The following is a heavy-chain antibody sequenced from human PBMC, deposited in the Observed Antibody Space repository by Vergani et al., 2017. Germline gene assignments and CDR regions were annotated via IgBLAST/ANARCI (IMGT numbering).Heavy chain of an antibody. D-gene: IGHD6-13*01. CDR3: ARTTLITGYSSSWYWATYYYYYMDV. J-gene: IGHJ6*03. CDR2: IFSNDEK. CDR1: GFSLSNARMG. V-gene: IGHV2-26*01. Sequence: QVTLKESGPVLVKPTETLTLTCTVSGFSLSNARMGVSWIRQPPGKALEWLAHIFSNDEKSYSTSLKSRPTISKDTSKSQVVLTMTNMDPVDTATYYCARTTLITGYSSSWYWATYYYYYMDVWGKGTTVTVSS.